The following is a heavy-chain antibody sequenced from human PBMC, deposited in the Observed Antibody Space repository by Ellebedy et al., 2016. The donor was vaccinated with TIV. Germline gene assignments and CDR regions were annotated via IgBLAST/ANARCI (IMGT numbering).Heavy chain of an antibody. J-gene: IGHJ6*02. CDR3: VRDKQDYGGGYDFYGMDL. D-gene: IGHD4-23*01. CDR1: GFTFSAYW. CDR2: ISSDGNSA. Sequence: GGSLRLSCAASGFTFSAYWMHWVRQRPGKGLVWVSRISSDGNSAHYADSVKGRFSISSDNANNTLYLHMSSLKAEDTAVYYCVRDKQDYGGGYDFYGMDLWGQGTTVSMSS. V-gene: IGHV3-74*01.